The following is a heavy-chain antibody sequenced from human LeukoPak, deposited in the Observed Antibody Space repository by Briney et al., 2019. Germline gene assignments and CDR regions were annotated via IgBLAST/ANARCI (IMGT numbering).Heavy chain of an antibody. J-gene: IGHJ4*02. Sequence: GGSLRLSCAASVFTFSEYYMGWIRQAPGKGLEWVSYISSSSSYTNYADSVKGRFTISRDNAKNSLYLQMNSLRAEDTAVYYCARGGYYYVRVFDYWGQGTLVTVSS. CDR1: VFTFSEYY. CDR3: ARGGYYYVRVFDY. CDR2: ISSSSSYT. V-gene: IGHV3-11*06. D-gene: IGHD3-22*01.